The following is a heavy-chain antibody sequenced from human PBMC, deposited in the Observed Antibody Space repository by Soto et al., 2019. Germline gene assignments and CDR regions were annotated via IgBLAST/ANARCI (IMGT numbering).Heavy chain of an antibody. J-gene: IGHJ3*02. CDR1: GFTFSGSA. D-gene: IGHD6-25*01. V-gene: IGHV3-73*01. Sequence: GGSLSLSCAASGFTFSGSAMHWVRQASGKGLEWVGRIRSKANSYATAYAASVKGRFTISRDDSKNTAYLQMNSLKTEDTAVYYCHSSSGGRAFDIWGQGTMVTVSS. CDR3: HSSSGGRAFDI. CDR2: IRSKANSYAT.